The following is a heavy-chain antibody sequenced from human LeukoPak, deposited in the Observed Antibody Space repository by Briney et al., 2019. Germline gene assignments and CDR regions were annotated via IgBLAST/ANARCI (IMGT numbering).Heavy chain of an antibody. CDR1: GGSISSGSYY. D-gene: IGHD3-22*01. CDR3: AREKVVITTRYFDY. Sequence: SETLSLTCTVSGGSISSGSYYWSWIRQPAGKGLEWIGRIYTSGSTNYNPSLKRRVTISVDTSKNQFSLKLSSVTAADTAVYYCAREKVVITTRYFDYWGQGTLVTVSS. V-gene: IGHV4-61*02. J-gene: IGHJ4*02. CDR2: IYTSGST.